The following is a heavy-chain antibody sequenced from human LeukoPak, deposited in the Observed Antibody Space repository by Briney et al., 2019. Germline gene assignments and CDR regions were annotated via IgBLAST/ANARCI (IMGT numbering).Heavy chain of an antibody. V-gene: IGHV3-33*01. J-gene: IGHJ4*02. CDR3: ARDPGSGFGELYGDY. CDR1: GFTFSSYG. Sequence: PGGSLRLSCAASGFTFSSYGMHWVRQAPGKGLEWVAVIWYDGSNKYYADSVKGRFTISRDNSKNTLYLQMNSLRAEDTAVYYCARDPGSGFGELYGDYWGQGTLVTVSS. CDR2: IWYDGSNK. D-gene: IGHD3-10*01.